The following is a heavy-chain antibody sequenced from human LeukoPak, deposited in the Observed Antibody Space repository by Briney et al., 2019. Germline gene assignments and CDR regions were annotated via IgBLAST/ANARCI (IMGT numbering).Heavy chain of an antibody. CDR1: GFTFSSYS. CDR3: AREREAQYLLDY. Sequence: PGGSLRLSCVASGFTFSSYSMNWVRQAPGKGLEWVSYIRSSSTNIYYADSVKGRFTISRDNAKNSLYLQMNSLRAEDTAVYYCAREREAQYLLDYWGQGTLVTVSS. D-gene: IGHD2-2*01. V-gene: IGHV3-48*01. J-gene: IGHJ4*02. CDR2: IRSSSTNI.